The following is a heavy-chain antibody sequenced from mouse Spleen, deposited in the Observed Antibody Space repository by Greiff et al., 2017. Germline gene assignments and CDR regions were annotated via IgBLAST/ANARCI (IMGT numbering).Heavy chain of an antibody. Sequence: EVKLMESGGGLVQPGGSMKLSCAASGFTFSDAWMDWVRQSPEKGLEWVAEIRNKANNHATYYAESVKGRFTISRDDSKSSVYLQMNSLRAEDTGIYYCNWWFAYWGQGTLVTVSA. J-gene: IGHJ3*01. CDR1: GFTFSDAW. CDR3: NWWFAY. CDR2: IRNKANNHAT. V-gene: IGHV6-6*01.